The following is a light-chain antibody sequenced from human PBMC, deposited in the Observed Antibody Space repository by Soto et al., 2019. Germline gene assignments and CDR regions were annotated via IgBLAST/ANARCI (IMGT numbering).Light chain of an antibody. CDR2: GSS. CDR1: QSVGNSY. V-gene: IGKV3-20*01. Sequence: EIVLTQSPGTLSLSPGERATLSCRASQSVGNSYLAWYQQRPGQAPRLLIYGSSSRATGIPGRFSGSGSGTDFTLTISRLEPEDFAVYYCQQYGSSRTFGQGTKVEIK. J-gene: IGKJ1*01. CDR3: QQYGSSRT.